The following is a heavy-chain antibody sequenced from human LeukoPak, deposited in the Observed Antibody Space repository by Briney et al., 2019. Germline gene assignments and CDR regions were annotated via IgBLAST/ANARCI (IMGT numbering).Heavy chain of an antibody. CDR1: GFSFSTYA. CDR3: AKDEAVGTTINLLLDY. CDR2: ITATGRDT. D-gene: IGHD1-1*01. J-gene: IGHJ4*02. Sequence: GGSLRLSCAASGFSFSTYAMNWVRQAPGKHLEWVSSITATGRDTYYALSVKGRITISRDNSKNTLYLQMNSLRAEDTAVYYCAKDEAVGTTINLLLDYWGQGTLVTVSS. V-gene: IGHV3-23*01.